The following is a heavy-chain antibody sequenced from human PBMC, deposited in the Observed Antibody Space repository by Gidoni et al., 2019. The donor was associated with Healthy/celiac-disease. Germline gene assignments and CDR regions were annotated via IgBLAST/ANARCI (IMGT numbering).Heavy chain of an antibody. CDR3: ARGRRGVERRYMDV. V-gene: IGHV4-34*01. Sequence: QVQLQQWGAGLLKPSETLSLTCAFYGGSFSGYYWSWIRQPPGKGLEWIGEINHSGSTNYNPSLKSRVTISVDTSKNQFSLKLSSVTAADTAVYYCARGRRGVERRYMDVWGKGTTVTVSS. J-gene: IGHJ6*03. D-gene: IGHD1-1*01. CDR1: GGSFSGYY. CDR2: INHSGST.